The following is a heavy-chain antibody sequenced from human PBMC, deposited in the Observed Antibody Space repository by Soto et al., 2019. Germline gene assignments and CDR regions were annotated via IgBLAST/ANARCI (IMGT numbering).Heavy chain of an antibody. D-gene: IGHD3-22*01. V-gene: IGHV1-2*02. CDR2: INPNSGGT. CDR3: ARLLTYYYDSSGYYLIDY. Sequence: AASVKVSCKACGYTFTGYYMHWVRQAPGQGLEWMGWINPNSGGTNYAQKFQGRVTMTRDTSISTDYMELSRLRSDDTAVYYCARLLTYYYDSSGYYLIDYWGQGTLVTVSS. J-gene: IGHJ4*02. CDR1: GYTFTGYY.